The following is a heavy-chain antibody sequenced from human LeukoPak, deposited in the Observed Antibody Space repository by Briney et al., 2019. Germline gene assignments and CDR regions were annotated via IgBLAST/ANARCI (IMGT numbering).Heavy chain of an antibody. CDR1: GGSFSNYY. V-gene: IGHV4-34*01. D-gene: IGHD1-7*01. J-gene: IGHJ6*03. Sequence: SETLSLTCAVYGGSFSNYYWSWIRHPPGKGLEWIGEINDSGRIKYNPSLMSRVTVSVDTSKNQFSLRLTSVTATDTAVYYCARRWNYGRNYYIDVWGNGATVSVSS. CDR2: INDSGRI. CDR3: ARRWNYGRNYYIDV.